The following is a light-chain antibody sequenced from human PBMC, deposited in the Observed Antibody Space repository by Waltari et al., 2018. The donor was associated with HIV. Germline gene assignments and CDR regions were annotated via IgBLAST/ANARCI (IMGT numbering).Light chain of an antibody. Sequence: IQITKSPSPLPASVGYRVTITCRASQSSSSWLAWYQQKPGKAPKLLIYKASSLESGVPSRFSGSGSGTEFTLTISSLQPDDFATYYCQQYNSYPFTFGPGTKVDIK. CDR1: QSSSSW. V-gene: IGKV1-5*03. CDR2: KAS. J-gene: IGKJ3*01. CDR3: QQYNSYPFT.